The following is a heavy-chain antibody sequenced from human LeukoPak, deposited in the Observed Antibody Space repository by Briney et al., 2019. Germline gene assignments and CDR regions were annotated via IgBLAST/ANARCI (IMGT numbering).Heavy chain of an antibody. Sequence: SETLSLTCAVYGGSFSGYYWSWIRQPPGKGLEWIGEINHSGSTNYNPSLKSRVTISVDTSKNQFSLKLSSVTAADTAVYYCARVRYCSSTSCPWGQGTLVTVSS. CDR1: GGSFSGYY. CDR2: INHSGST. J-gene: IGHJ4*02. CDR3: ARVRYCSSTSCP. D-gene: IGHD2-2*01. V-gene: IGHV4-34*01.